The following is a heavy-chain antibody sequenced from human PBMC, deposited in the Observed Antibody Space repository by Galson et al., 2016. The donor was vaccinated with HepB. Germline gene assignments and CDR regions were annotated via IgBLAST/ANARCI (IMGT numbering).Heavy chain of an antibody. J-gene: IGHJ4*02. V-gene: IGHV4-61*01. D-gene: IGHD3-10*01. CDR2: IYYTGTT. CDR3: VTGDNYWRSGSKEN. Sequence: SETLSLTCSVSGGSVSSGSHYWSWIRQPPGKGLQWIGFIYYTGTTNYNPSLESRVTFSVDTSKNQFSLNLASVTAADTAVYYCVTGDNYWRSGSKENWGQGTLATVSS. CDR1: GGSVSSGSHY.